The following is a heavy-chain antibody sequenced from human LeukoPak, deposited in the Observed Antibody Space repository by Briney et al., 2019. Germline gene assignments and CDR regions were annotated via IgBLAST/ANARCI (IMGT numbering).Heavy chain of an antibody. CDR1: GFTLSSYG. CDR3: ARHLRDSRVWFDP. D-gene: IGHD3/OR15-3a*01. CDR2: ISHSGSTI. Sequence: GESLRLSCAASGFTLSSYGMNWVRQAPGKGLEWVSYISHSGSTIYYADSVKGRFTISRDNAKNSLFLQMNNLRAEDTAVYYCARHLRDSRVWFDPWGQGTLVTVSS. V-gene: IGHV3-48*03. J-gene: IGHJ5*02.